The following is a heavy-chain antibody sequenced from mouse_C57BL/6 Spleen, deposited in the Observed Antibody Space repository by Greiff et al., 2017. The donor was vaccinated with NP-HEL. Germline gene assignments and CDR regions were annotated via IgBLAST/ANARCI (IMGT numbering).Heavy chain of an antibody. D-gene: IGHD2-4*01. CDR1: GYSITSGYY. CDR2: ISYDGSN. V-gene: IGHV3-6*01. J-gene: IGHJ2*01. Sequence: EVKVEESGPGLVKPSQSLSLTCSVTGYSITSGYYWNWIRQFPGNKLEWMGYISYDGSNNYNPSLKNRISITRDTSKNQFFLKLNSVTTEDTATYYCARYDYSYFDYWGQGTTLTVSS. CDR3: ARYDYSYFDY.